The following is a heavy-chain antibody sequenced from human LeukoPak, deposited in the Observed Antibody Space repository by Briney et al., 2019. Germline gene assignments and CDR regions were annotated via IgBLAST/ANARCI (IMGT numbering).Heavy chain of an antibody. D-gene: IGHD3-10*01. V-gene: IGHV4-34*01. CDR3: ASRYYYGSGSYYYGMDV. J-gene: IGHJ6*02. Sequence: SETLSLTCAVYGGSFSGYYWSWIRQPPGKGLEWIGEINHSGSTNYNPSLKSRVTISVDTSKNQFSLKLSSVTAADTAVYYCASRYYYGSGSYYYGMDVWGQGTTVTVSS. CDR1: GGSFSGYY. CDR2: INHSGST.